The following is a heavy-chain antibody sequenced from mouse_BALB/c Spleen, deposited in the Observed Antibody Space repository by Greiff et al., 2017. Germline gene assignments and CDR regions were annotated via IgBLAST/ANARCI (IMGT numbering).Heavy chain of an antibody. J-gene: IGHJ1*01. CDR2: ISYDGSN. CDR3: ARDGVLHWYFDV. D-gene: IGHD2-14*01. CDR1: GYSITSGYY. V-gene: IGHV3-6*02. Sequence: EVQRVESGPGLVKPSQSLSLTCSVTGYSITSGYYWNWIRQFPGNKLEWMGYISYDGSNNYNPSLKNRISITRDTSKNQFFLKLNSVTTEDTATYYCARDGVLHWYFDVWGAGTTVTVSS.